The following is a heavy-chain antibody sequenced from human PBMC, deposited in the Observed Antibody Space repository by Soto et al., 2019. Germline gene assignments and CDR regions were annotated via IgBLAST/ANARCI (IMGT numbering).Heavy chain of an antibody. V-gene: IGHV4-39*07. CDR1: GGSISSSSYY. CDR3: ARASDYSNYGFSVYYYYYGMDV. J-gene: IGHJ6*02. CDR2: IYYSGST. D-gene: IGHD4-4*01. Sequence: SETLSLTCTVSGGSISSSSYYWGWIRQPPGKGLEWIGSIYYSGSTYYNPSLKSRVTISVDTSKNQFSLKLSSVTAADTAVYYCARASDYSNYGFSVYYYYYGMDVWGQGTTVTVSS.